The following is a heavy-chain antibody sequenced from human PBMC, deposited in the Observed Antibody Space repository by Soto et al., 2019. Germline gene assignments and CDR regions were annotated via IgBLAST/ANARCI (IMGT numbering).Heavy chain of an antibody. J-gene: IGHJ3*02. Sequence: SETLSLTCTVSGGSISSYYWSWIRQPPGKGLEWIGYIYYSGSTNYNPSLKSRVTISVDTSKNQFSLKLSSVPAADTAVYYGARDTGGSGSYILGVDAFDIWGQGTMVTVSS. V-gene: IGHV4-59*01. CDR2: IYYSGST. D-gene: IGHD3-10*01. CDR1: GGSISSYY. CDR3: ARDTGGSGSYILGVDAFDI.